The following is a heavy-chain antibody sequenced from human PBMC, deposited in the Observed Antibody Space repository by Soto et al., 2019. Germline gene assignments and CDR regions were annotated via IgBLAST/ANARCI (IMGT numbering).Heavy chain of an antibody. V-gene: IGHV4-4*02. Sequence: PSETLSLTCAVSGGSISSSNWWSWVRQPPGKGLEWIGEIYHSGSTNYNPSLKSRVTISVDKSKNQFSLKLSSVTAADTAVYYCARDSKLLWFGERKFDPWGQGTLVTVSS. CDR1: GGSISSSNW. J-gene: IGHJ5*02. CDR3: ARDSKLLWFGERKFDP. CDR2: IYHSGST. D-gene: IGHD3-10*01.